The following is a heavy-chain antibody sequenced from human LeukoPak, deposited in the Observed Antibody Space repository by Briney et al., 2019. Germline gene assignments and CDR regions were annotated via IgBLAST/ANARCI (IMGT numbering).Heavy chain of an antibody. Sequence: GGSLRLSCTASEFTFSSYAMHWVRQAPGKGLEWVALISYDGSNKYYADSVKGRFTISRDNSKNTLYLQMNSLRAVDTAVYYCASSYSISSYFEYWGRGTLVTVSS. D-gene: IGHD6-6*01. CDR3: ASSYSISSYFEY. J-gene: IGHJ4*02. CDR1: EFTFSSYA. V-gene: IGHV3-30-3*01. CDR2: ISYDGSNK.